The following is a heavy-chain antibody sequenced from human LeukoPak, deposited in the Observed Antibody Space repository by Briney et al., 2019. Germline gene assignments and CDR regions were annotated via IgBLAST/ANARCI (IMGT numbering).Heavy chain of an antibody. CDR1: GGSISSSSYY. J-gene: IGHJ4*02. V-gene: IGHV4-39*01. Sequence: SETLSLTCTVSGGSISSSSYYWGWIRQPPGRGLEWIGSIYYSGSTYYNSSFKSRVTISVDTSKNQFSLKLSSVTAADTAVYYCARTFGYSYGYLDYWGQGTLVTVSS. D-gene: IGHD5-18*01. CDR3: ARTFGYSYGYLDY. CDR2: IYYSGST.